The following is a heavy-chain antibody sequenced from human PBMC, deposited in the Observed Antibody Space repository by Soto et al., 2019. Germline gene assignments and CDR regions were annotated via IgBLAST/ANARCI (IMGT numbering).Heavy chain of an antibody. J-gene: IGHJ4*02. CDR2: IIPILGRA. V-gene: IGHV1-69*02. CDR1: GVSFTNHT. D-gene: IGHD6-19*01. Sequence: QVQLVLSGAEVKKSGSSVKVSCKASGVSFTNHTINWVRQAPGQGLEWMGRIIPILGRATYAQKFQGRVTITADKSTSTAYMELSRLRSDDTAVYYCASRIVVPGSFDYWGQGTLVTVSS. CDR3: ASRIVVPGSFDY.